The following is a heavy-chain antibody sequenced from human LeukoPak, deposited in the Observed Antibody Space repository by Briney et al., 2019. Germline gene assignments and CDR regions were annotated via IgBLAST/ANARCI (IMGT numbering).Heavy chain of an antibody. V-gene: IGHV1-58*01. CDR3: AAEAAYYYDSRDAFDV. CDR1: GFTFTSSA. Sequence: EASVKVSCKASGFTFTSSAVQWVRQARGQRLEWIGWIVVGSGNTNYAQKFQERVTITRDMSTSPVYMELSSLRSEDTAVYYCAAEAAYYYDSRDAFDVWGQGTMVTVSS. CDR2: IVVGSGNT. J-gene: IGHJ3*01. D-gene: IGHD3-22*01.